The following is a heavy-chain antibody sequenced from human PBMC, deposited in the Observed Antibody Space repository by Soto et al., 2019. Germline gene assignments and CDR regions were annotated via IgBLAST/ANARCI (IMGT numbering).Heavy chain of an antibody. CDR3: AKLPRQFYYYYGMDV. Sequence: QVQLVESGGGVVQPGRSLRLSCAASGFTFSSYGMHWVRQAPGKGLEWVAVISYDGSNKYYADSVKGRFTISRDNSKNTLYLQMNSLRAEDTAVYYCAKLPRQFYYYYGMDVWGQGTTVTVSS. CDR2: ISYDGSNK. J-gene: IGHJ6*02. V-gene: IGHV3-30*18. CDR1: GFTFSSYG.